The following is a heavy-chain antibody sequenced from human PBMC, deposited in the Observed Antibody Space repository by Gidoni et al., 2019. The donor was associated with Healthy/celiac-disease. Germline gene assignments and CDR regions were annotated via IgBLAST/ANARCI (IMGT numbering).Heavy chain of an antibody. CDR3: ARRGYGGNFKPFDY. V-gene: IGHV4-34*01. J-gene: IGHJ4*02. CDR2: INHSGST. D-gene: IGHD4-17*01. CDR1: GGSFSGYY. Sequence: QVQLQQWGAGLLKPSEPLSLTCAVYGGSFSGYYWSWIRQPPGKGLEWIGEINHSGSTNYNPSLKSRVTISVDTSKNQFSLKLSSVTAADTAVYYCARRGYGGNFKPFDYWGQGTLVTVSS.